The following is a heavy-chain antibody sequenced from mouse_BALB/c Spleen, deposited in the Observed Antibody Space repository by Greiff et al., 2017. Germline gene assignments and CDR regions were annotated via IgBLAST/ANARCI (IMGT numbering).Heavy chain of an antibody. CDR3: ASPLGRVMDY. Sequence: EVQLQQSGAELVKPGASVKLSCTASGFNIKDTYMHWVKQRPEQGLEWIGRIDPANGNTKYDPKFQGKATITADTSSNTAYLQLSSLTSEDTAVYYCASPLGRVMDYWGQGTSVTVSS. CDR1: GFNIKDTY. V-gene: IGHV14-3*02. D-gene: IGHD2-14*01. J-gene: IGHJ4*01. CDR2: IDPANGNT.